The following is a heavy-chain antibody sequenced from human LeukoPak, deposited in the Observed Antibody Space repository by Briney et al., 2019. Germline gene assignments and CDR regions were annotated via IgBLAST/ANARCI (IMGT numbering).Heavy chain of an antibody. J-gene: IGHJ4*02. Sequence: GGSLRLSCTASGFTLSSEPMNWVRQAPGKGLEWISYISSSSSSIYYADSVKGRFTTSRDNAKNSLYLQMNSLRDEDTAVYYCARDLRGWYGQQLAFDYWGQGTLVTVSS. V-gene: IGHV3-48*02. D-gene: IGHD6-19*01. CDR2: ISSSSSSI. CDR3: ARDLRGWYGQQLAFDY. CDR1: GFTLSSEP.